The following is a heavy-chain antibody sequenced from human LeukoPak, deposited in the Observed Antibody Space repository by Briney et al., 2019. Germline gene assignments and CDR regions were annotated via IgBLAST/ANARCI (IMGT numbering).Heavy chain of an antibody. D-gene: IGHD3-22*01. V-gene: IGHV3-48*01. CDR3: ASGHQSYDSSGYYYLEAEGNWFDP. CDR1: GFTFSSYS. Sequence: GGSLRLSCAASGFTFSSYSMNWVRQAPGKGLEWVSYISSSSSTIYYADSVKGRFTISRDNAKNSLYLQMNSLRAEDTAVYYCASGHQSYDSSGYYYLEAEGNWFDPWGQGTLVTVSS. CDR2: ISSSSSTI. J-gene: IGHJ5*02.